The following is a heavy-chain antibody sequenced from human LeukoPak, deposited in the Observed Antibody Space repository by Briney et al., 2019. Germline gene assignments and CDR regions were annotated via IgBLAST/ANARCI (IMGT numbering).Heavy chain of an antibody. CDR2: IWYDGSNK. V-gene: IGHV3-33*06. Sequence: GGSLRLSCAASGLIFSDLGMHWVRQAPGKGLEWMAIIWYDGSNKYYADSVKDRFTISRDNSQNTMYLQMNSLRAEDTAVYYCAKATCSGASCFSNSRDAFDIWGQGTMVTVSS. CDR1: GLIFSDLG. J-gene: IGHJ3*02. D-gene: IGHD2-15*01. CDR3: AKATCSGASCFSNSRDAFDI.